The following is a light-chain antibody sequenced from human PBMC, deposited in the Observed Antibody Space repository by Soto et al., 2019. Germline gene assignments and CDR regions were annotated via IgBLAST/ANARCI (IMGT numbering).Light chain of an antibody. CDR2: GAS. CDR1: QSVSSSY. CDR3: QQYGSSPRT. Sequence: EIVLTQSPGTLSLSPGEGATLSCRAIQSVSSSYLAWYQQKPGQAPRLLIYGASSRATGIPDRFSGSGSGTDFTLTISRLEPEDFAVYYCQQYGSSPRTFGQGTKVDIK. J-gene: IGKJ1*01. V-gene: IGKV3-20*01.